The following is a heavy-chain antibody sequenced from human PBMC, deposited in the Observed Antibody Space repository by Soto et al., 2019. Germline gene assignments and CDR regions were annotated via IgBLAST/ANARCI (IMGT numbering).Heavy chain of an antibody. Sequence: QVQVVEYGGGVVQPGGSLRLSCAASGFTFSTSAMHWVRQAPGKGLEWMAMISYGGNNKYYADSVKGRFTISRDISESTLYLQMNSLRSEDTAVYYCAREEFEAGRGHFGYWGQGTLVSVSS. J-gene: IGHJ4*02. CDR2: ISYGGNNK. D-gene: IGHD6-13*01. CDR1: GFTFSTSA. CDR3: AREEFEAGRGHFGY. V-gene: IGHV3-30-3*01.